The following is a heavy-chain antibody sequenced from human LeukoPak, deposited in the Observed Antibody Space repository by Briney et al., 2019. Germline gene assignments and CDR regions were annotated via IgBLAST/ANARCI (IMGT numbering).Heavy chain of an antibody. CDR2: VNNFGDTT. J-gene: IGHJ4*02. Sequence: PGGSLRLSCAASGFTFSRYAMTWVRHAPGKGLEWVSTVNNFGDTTHYADSVKGRFTISRDNSGSTLYLQMNSLRAEDTAVYYCARDRGYSTFDYWGQGTLVTVSS. D-gene: IGHD4-23*01. CDR1: GFTFSRYA. CDR3: ARDRGYSTFDY. V-gene: IGHV3-23*01.